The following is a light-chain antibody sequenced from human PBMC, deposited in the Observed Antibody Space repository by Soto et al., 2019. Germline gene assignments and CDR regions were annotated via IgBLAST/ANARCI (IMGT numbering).Light chain of an antibody. Sequence: DIQRTQSPSSLSASVGDRVTITCRASQSISSWLAWYQQKPGKAPKLLIYDASSLESGVPSRFSGSGSGTESTLTISSLQPDDFATYYCQQYNSYHTFGQGTRLEIK. CDR3: QQYNSYHT. V-gene: IGKV1-5*01. CDR2: DAS. J-gene: IGKJ5*01. CDR1: QSISSW.